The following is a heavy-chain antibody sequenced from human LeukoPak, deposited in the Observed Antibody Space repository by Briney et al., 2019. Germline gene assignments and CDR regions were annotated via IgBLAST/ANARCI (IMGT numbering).Heavy chain of an antibody. D-gene: IGHD3-10*01. Sequence: SETLSLTCAVYGGSFSGYYWSWIRQPPGKGLEWIGEINHSGSTSYNPSLKSRVTISVDTSKNQFSLKLSSVTAADTAVYYCARSGSYYYGSGSYSPFDPWGQGTLVTVSS. J-gene: IGHJ5*02. V-gene: IGHV4-34*01. CDR1: GGSFSGYY. CDR3: ARSGSYYYGSGSYSPFDP. CDR2: INHSGST.